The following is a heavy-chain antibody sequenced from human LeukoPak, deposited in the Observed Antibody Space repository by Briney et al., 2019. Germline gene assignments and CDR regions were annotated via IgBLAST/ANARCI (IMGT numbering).Heavy chain of an antibody. D-gene: IGHD3-10*01. J-gene: IGHJ5*02. CDR3: ARGLKYYYGSGTLGGDWFDP. CDR1: GGSFSGYY. V-gene: IGHV4-34*01. Sequence: PSETLSLTCAVYGGSFSGYYWSWIRQPPGKGLEWIGEINHSGSTSYNPSLKSRVTISVDTSKNQFSLKLSSVTAADTAVYYCARGLKYYYGSGTLGGDWFDPWGQGTLVTVSS. CDR2: INHSGST.